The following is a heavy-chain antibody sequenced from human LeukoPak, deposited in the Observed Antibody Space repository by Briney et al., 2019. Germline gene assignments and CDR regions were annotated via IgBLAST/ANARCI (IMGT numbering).Heavy chain of an antibody. CDR3: AKSYSSGWYLWDY. V-gene: IGHV3-23*01. CDR2: ISGSGGST. J-gene: IGHJ4*02. D-gene: IGHD6-19*01. Sequence: GGSLRLSCAASGFTFSSYAMSWVRQAPGKGLEWVSAISGSGGSTYYADSVKGRFTIPRDNSKNTLYLQMNSLRAEDTAVYYCAKSYSSGWYLWDYWGQGTLVTVSS. CDR1: GFTFSSYA.